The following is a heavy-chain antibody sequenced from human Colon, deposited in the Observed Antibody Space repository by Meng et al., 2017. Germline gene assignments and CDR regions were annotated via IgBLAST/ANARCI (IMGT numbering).Heavy chain of an antibody. CDR2: IHSSGNT. CDR1: NGSINSADYY. V-gene: IGHV4-30-4*01. CDR3: ARNPVIPDARTFDF. J-gene: IGHJ4*02. Sequence: QVQLQESGPGLVKPSQTLSLTCTISNGSINSADYYWNWIRQPPGKGPEWLGYIHSSGNTYYTPSLKSRLAMSLDTSKNQFSLRLTSVTAADTAVYYCARNPVIPDARTFDFWGQGALVT. D-gene: IGHD2-2*01.